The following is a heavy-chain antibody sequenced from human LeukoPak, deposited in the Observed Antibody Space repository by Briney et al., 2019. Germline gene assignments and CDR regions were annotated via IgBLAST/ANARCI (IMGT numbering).Heavy chain of an antibody. V-gene: IGHV1-8*01. CDR3: ARGRRCRLATTTGYYYYMDV. Sequence: ASVKVSCKASGYTFTSYDINWVRQATGQGLEWMGWMNPNSGNTGYAQKFQGRVTMTRNTSISTAYMELSSLRSEDTAVYYCARGRRCRLATTTGYYYYMDVWGKGTTVADSS. J-gene: IGHJ6*03. D-gene: IGHD5-12*01. CDR1: GYTFTSYD. CDR2: MNPNSGNT.